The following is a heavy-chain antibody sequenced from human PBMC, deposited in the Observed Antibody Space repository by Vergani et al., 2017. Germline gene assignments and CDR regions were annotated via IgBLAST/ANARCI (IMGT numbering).Heavy chain of an antibody. CDR3: AKWGPRMTMIALGAFEI. J-gene: IGHJ3*02. V-gene: IGHV3-23*01. Sequence: EVQLLESGGGLVQPGGSLRLSCAASGFTFSSYAMSWARQAPGKGLEWVSAISGSGGSTYYADSVKGRFTISRDNSKNTLYLQMNSLRADDTAVYYCAKWGPRMTMIALGAFEIWGQGTMVTVSS. CDR2: ISGSGGST. D-gene: IGHD3-22*01. CDR1: GFTFSSYA.